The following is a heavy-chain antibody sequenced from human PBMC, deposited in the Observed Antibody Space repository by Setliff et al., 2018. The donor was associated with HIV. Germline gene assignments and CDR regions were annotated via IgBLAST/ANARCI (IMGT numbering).Heavy chain of an antibody. CDR3: AAFFVTPLMTQDF. CDR1: GYAISSGYY. D-gene: IGHD4-17*01. Sequence: PSETLSLTCAVSGYAISSGYYWGWIRRPPGKGLEWIAEVHHTGYLNYNPSLKSRVTISRDPSTKQFSLKMTSMTAADTAVYYCAAFFVTPLMTQDFWGQGTLVTVSS. J-gene: IGHJ4*02. CDR2: VHHTGYL. V-gene: IGHV4-38-2*01.